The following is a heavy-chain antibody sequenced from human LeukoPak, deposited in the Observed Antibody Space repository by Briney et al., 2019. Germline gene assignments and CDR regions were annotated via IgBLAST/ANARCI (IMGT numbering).Heavy chain of an antibody. CDR3: ARDIGSYFDY. D-gene: IGHD1-26*01. V-gene: IGHV4-61*02. CDR1: GGSISSGSYY. CDR2: IYTSGST. Sequence: SETLSLTCTVPGGSISSGSYYWSWIRQPAGKGLEWIGRIYTSGSTNYNPSLKSRVTISVDTSKNQFSLKLSSVTAADTAVYYCARDIGSYFDYWGQGTLVTVSS. J-gene: IGHJ4*02.